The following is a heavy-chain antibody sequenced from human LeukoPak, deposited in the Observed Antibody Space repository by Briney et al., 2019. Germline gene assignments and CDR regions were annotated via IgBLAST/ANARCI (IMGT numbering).Heavy chain of an antibody. J-gene: IGHJ4*02. CDR3: ARLISGPRAFDY. CDR1: GGSVSSGSYY. V-gene: IGHV4-61*01. D-gene: IGHD3-10*01. Sequence: PSETLSLTCTVSGGSVSSGSYYWSWIRQPPGKGLEWIGDMYDSGSTNYNPSLESRVTTSVDTSKNQFSLKLTSVTAADTAVYYCARLISGPRAFDYWGQGTLVTASS. CDR2: MYDSGST.